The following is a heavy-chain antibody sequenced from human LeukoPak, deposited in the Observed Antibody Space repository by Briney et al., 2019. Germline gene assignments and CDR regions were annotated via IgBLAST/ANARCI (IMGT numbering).Heavy chain of an antibody. Sequence: ASVKVSCKASGYTFISYDINWVRQATGQGLEWMGWINPNSGGTNYAQKFQGWVTMTRDTSISTAYMELSRLRSDDAAVYYCAREEPDSSGYYFSVWGQGTLVTVSS. CDR1: GYTFISYD. CDR3: AREEPDSSGYYFSV. J-gene: IGHJ1*01. CDR2: INPNSGGT. V-gene: IGHV1-2*04. D-gene: IGHD3-22*01.